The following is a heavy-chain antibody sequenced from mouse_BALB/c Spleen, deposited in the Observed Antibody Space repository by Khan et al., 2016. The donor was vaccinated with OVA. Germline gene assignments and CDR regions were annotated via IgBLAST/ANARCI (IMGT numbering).Heavy chain of an antibody. CDR3: ARSLYYSYGYALDC. CDR2: ISSSGST. V-gene: IGHV3-2*02. Sequence: VQLKQSGPGLVKPSQSLSLTCTVTGYSITSDYAWNWIRQFPGNKLAWMGYISSSGSTSYNPSLKSRISITRDTSKNQFFLQLKSVTTEDTATYYCARSLYYSYGYALDCWGRGTSVTVSS. CDR1: GYSITSDYA. J-gene: IGHJ4*01. D-gene: IGHD2-14*01.